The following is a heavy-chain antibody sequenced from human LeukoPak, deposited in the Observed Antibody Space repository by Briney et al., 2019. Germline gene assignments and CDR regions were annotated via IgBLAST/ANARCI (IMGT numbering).Heavy chain of an antibody. CDR2: IWYDGSSK. CDR3: ARDEGYCRGGSCYSAEYFQH. V-gene: IGHV3-33*01. CDR1: GFTLSSYG. J-gene: IGHJ1*01. D-gene: IGHD2-15*01. Sequence: PGRSLRLSCAASGFTLSSYGMHWVRQAPGKGLEWVAMIWYDGSSKYYADSVKGRFTISRDNSKNTLYLQMNSLRAEDTAVYYCARDEGYCRGGSCYSAEYFQHWGQGTLVTVSS.